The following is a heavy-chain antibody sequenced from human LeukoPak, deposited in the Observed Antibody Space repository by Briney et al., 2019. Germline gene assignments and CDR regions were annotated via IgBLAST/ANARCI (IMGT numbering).Heavy chain of an antibody. Sequence: GASVKVSCKASGGTFSSYAISWVRQAPGQGLEWMGGIIPIFGTANYAQKFQGRVTITADESTSTAYMELSSLRSEDTAVYYCARCYYDILTGYSAYNWFDPWGQGTLVTVSS. V-gene: IGHV1-69*13. J-gene: IGHJ5*02. CDR1: GGTFSSYA. CDR2: IIPIFGTA. CDR3: ARCYYDILTGYSAYNWFDP. D-gene: IGHD3-9*01.